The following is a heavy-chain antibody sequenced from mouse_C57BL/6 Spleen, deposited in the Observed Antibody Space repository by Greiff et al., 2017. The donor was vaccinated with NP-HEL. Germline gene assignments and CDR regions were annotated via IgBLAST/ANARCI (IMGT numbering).Heavy chain of an antibody. Sequence: EVQLQQSGPGLVKPSQSLSLTCSVTGYSITSGYYWNWIRQFPGNKLEWMGYISYDGSNNYNPSLKNRISITRDTSKNQFFLKLNSVTTEDTATYYCARELGLGFAYWGQGTLVTVSA. V-gene: IGHV3-6*01. D-gene: IGHD4-1*01. CDR2: ISYDGSN. J-gene: IGHJ3*01. CDR3: ARELGLGFAY. CDR1: GYSITSGYY.